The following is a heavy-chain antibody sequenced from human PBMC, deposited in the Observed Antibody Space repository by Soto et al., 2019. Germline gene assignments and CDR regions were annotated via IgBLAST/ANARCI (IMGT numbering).Heavy chain of an antibody. V-gene: IGHV4-30-4*01. CDR3: DSGPPGDKVDA. J-gene: IGHJ5*02. CDR1: GASISSGDYY. D-gene: IGHD7-27*01. CDR2: IYNSGRT. Sequence: QVQLQESGPGLVKPSQTLSLTCTVSGASISSGDYYWSWIRQPPGKGLEWIGHIYNSGRTYNNPSLNRRATRLVGTSKNQFSLTLSSVTAAATAVYYCDSGPPGDKVDAWGQGSLVTVSS.